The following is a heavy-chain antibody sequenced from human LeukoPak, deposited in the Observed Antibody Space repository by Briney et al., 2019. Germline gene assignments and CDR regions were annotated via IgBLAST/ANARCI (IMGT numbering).Heavy chain of an antibody. V-gene: IGHV3-21*01. D-gene: IGHD1-26*01. CDR1: GFTFSSYS. Sequence: GGSLRLSCAASGFTFSSYSMNWVRQAPGKGLEWVSSISSSSSYIYYADSVKGRFTISRDNAKNPLYLQMNSLRAEDTAVYYCARDWSGSYPIDYWGQGTLVTVSS. J-gene: IGHJ4*02. CDR2: ISSSSSYI. CDR3: ARDWSGSYPIDY.